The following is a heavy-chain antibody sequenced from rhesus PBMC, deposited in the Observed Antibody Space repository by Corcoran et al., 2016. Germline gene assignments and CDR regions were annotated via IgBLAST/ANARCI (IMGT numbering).Heavy chain of an antibody. CDR2: IYGSSRST. D-gene: IGHD6-25*01. CDR3: ARYKEYSGSWKRFDY. J-gene: IGHJ4*01. V-gene: IGHV4S11*01. CDR1: GYSISSNY. Sequence: QVQLQESGPGLVKPSETLSLTCAVSGYSISSNYWSWIRQPQGKGLEWIGYIYGSSRSTYHNPSLKWRGTISIDTSKNQFSLKLSSVTAADTAGYYCARYKEYSGSWKRFDYWGQGVLVTVSS.